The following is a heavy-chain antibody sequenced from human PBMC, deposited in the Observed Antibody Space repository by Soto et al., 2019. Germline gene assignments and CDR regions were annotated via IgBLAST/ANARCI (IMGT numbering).Heavy chain of an antibody. V-gene: IGHV1-18*01. CDR1: GYTFTSYG. Sequence: ASVKVSCKASGYTFTSYGISWVRQAPGQGLEWMGWISAYNGNTNYAQKLQGRVTMTTDTSTSTAYMELRSLRSDDTAVYYCARIKVSGDYYYYYYSRDVWGKGTTVTV. J-gene: IGHJ6*03. D-gene: IGHD4-17*01. CDR3: ARIKVSGDYYYYYYSRDV. CDR2: ISAYNGNT.